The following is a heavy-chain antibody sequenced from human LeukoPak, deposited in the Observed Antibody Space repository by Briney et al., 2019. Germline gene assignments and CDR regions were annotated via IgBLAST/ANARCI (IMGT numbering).Heavy chain of an antibody. J-gene: IGHJ4*02. D-gene: IGHD2-2*01. Sequence: ASVKVSCKASGYTFTNYGLSWVRQAPGQGLEWMGWISVYNGNTHYAQKFKGRVTMTTDTSTSTAYMELRSLRSDDTAVYYCARRLGYCSSTSCYVDYWGQGTLVTVSS. CDR2: ISVYNGNT. V-gene: IGHV1-18*01. CDR1: GYTFTNYG. CDR3: ARRLGYCSSTSCYVDY.